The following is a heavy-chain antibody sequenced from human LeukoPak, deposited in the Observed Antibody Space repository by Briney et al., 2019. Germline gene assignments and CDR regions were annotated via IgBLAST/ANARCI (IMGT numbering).Heavy chain of an antibody. CDR1: GFTFSSYT. CDR3: ARHERIAAAGTRGSPHYYYYMDV. D-gene: IGHD6-13*01. Sequence: GGSLRLSCAASGFTFSSYTMNWVRQAPGKGLEWVSSISSNSSYTYYANSVKGRFTISRDNAKNSLYLQMNSLRAEDTAVYYCARHERIAAAGTRGSPHYYYYMDVWGKGTAVTVSS. V-gene: IGHV3-21*01. CDR2: ISSNSSYT. J-gene: IGHJ6*03.